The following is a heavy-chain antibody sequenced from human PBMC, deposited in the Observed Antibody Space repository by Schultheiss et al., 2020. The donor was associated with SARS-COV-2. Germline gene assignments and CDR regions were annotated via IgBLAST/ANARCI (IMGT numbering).Heavy chain of an antibody. Sequence: GGSLRLSCAASGFTFSSYAMSWVRQAPGKGLEWVSGISWNSGSIGYADSVKGRFTISRDNAKNSLYLQMNSLRAEDTALYYCAKDKGRSSSSIRGGAFDIWGQGTMVTVSS. V-gene: IGHV3-9*01. CDR3: AKDKGRSSSSIRGGAFDI. CDR2: ISWNSGSI. D-gene: IGHD6-6*01. J-gene: IGHJ3*02. CDR1: GFTFSSYA.